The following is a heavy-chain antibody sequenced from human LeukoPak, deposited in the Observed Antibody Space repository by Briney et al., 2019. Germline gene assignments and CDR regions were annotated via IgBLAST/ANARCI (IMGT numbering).Heavy chain of an antibody. J-gene: IGHJ4*01. CDR1: GFTFSTLG. V-gene: IGHV3-64D*06. D-gene: IGHD1-14*01. Sequence: PGGSLRLSCAVSGFTFSTLGMHWVRQAPGKGLEHVSTIGSDGDGTYYADSVKDRFIISRDNSKNAVYLQMSSLRPEDTAVYYCVSPVFINFWGQGTLVTVSS. CDR2: IGSDGDGT. CDR3: VSPVFINF.